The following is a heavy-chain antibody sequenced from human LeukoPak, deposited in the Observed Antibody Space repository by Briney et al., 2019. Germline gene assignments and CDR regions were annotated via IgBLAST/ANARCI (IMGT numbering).Heavy chain of an antibody. D-gene: IGHD2-2*01. V-gene: IGHV3-30-3*01. CDR3: ARDSAHVVVVPPVMSLGLDNWFDP. Sequence: GGSLRLSCAASGFTFSIYAMHWVRQAPGKGLEWVAVIAYDGSNKYYADSVKGRFTISRDNAKNLLYLQMNSLRAEDTALYYCARDSAHVVVVPPVMSLGLDNWFDPWGQGTLVTVSS. J-gene: IGHJ5*02. CDR2: IAYDGSNK. CDR1: GFTFSIYA.